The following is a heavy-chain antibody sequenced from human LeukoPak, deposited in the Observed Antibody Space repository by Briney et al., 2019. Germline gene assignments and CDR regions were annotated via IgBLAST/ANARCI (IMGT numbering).Heavy chain of an antibody. CDR2: ISAYNGNT. V-gene: IGHV1-18*01. D-gene: IGHD5-12*01. CDR3: ASTRGYSGYTPYYFDY. Sequence: ASVKVSCKASGYTFTSYGIGWVRQAPGQGLEWMGWISAYNGNTNYAQKLQGRVTMTTDTSTSTAYMGLRSLRSDDTAVYYCASTRGYSGYTPYYFDYWGQGTLVTVSS. CDR1: GYTFTSYG. J-gene: IGHJ4*02.